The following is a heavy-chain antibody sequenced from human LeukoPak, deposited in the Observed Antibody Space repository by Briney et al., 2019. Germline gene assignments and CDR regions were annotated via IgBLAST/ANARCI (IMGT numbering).Heavy chain of an antibody. V-gene: IGHV4-59*08. Sequence: SETLSLTCTVSGGSISSYYWSWIRQPPGKGLEWIGYIYYSGSTNYNPSLKSRVTISVDRSKNQFYLKLSSVTAADTAVYYCARPGPGTRYYDILTGYYEPVPYFDYWGQGTLVTVSS. J-gene: IGHJ4*02. CDR3: ARPGPGTRYYDILTGYYEPVPYFDY. CDR1: GGSISSYY. CDR2: IYYSGST. D-gene: IGHD3-9*01.